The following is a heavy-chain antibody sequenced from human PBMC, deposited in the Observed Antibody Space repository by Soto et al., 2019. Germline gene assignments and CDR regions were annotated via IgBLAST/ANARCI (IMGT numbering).Heavy chain of an antibody. V-gene: IGHV2-5*02. CDR2: IYWDDDK. CDR3: AVTEGAAAGGGMDV. Sequence: SGPTLVNPTQTLTLTCTFSGFSLSTSGVGVGWIRQPPGRALEWLALIYWDDDKRYSPSLKSRLTITKDTSKNQVVLTMTNMDPVDTATYYCAVTEGAAAGGGMDVWGQGTTVTVSS. D-gene: IGHD6-13*01. J-gene: IGHJ6*02. CDR1: GFSLSTSGVG.